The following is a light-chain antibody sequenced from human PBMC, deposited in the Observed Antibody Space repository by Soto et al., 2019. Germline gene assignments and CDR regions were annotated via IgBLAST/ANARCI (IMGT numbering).Light chain of an antibody. CDR3: QQYNNWPT. J-gene: IGKJ1*01. V-gene: IGKV3-15*01. CDR2: DAS. CDR1: QSVSSN. Sequence: EIVMTQSPATLSVSPWERATLSCRASQSVSSNLAWYQQKPGQAPRLLIYDASTRATGIPARCSGGGSGTEFTLTISSLQSEDVAVYYCQQYNNWPTFGQGTKVEIK.